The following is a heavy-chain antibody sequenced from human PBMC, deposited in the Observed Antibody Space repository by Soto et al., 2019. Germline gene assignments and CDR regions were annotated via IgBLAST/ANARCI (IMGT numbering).Heavy chain of an antibody. CDR2: INAGNGNT. V-gene: IGHV1-3*01. D-gene: IGHD6-19*01. CDR3: ARVYSCGGPPGY. CDR1: GYTFTSYA. Sequence: QVQLVQSGAEVKKPGASVKVSCKASGYTFTSYAMHWVRQAPGQRLEWMGWINAGNGNTKYSQKFQGRVTITRDTSASTAYMELSSLRSEDTAVYYCARVYSCGGPPGYWGQGTLVTVSS. J-gene: IGHJ4*02.